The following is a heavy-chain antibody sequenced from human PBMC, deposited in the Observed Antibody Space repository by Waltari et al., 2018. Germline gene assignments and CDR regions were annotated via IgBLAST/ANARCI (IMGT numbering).Heavy chain of an antibody. V-gene: IGHV3-13*01. CDR3: ARGLSSPYYDFWSGSMPQDAFDI. Sequence: EVQLVESGGGLVQPGGSLRLSCAASGFTFSSYDMPWVRQATGNGLEWVSAIGTAGDTYYPGSVKGRFTISRENAKNSLYLQMNSLRAEDTAVYYCARGLSSPYYDFWSGSMPQDAFDIWGQGTMVTVSS. CDR1: GFTFSSYD. J-gene: IGHJ3*02. CDR2: IGTAGDT. D-gene: IGHD3-3*01.